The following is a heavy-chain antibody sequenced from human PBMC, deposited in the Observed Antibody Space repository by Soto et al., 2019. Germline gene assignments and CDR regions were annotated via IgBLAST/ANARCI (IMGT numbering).Heavy chain of an antibody. Sequence: SETLSLTCAVYGGSFSGYYWSWIRQPPGKGLEWIGEINHSGSTNYNPSLKSRVTISVDTSKNQFSLKLSSVTAADTAVYYCARAGDYYDSSGRRGAFDIWGQGTMVTVSS. D-gene: IGHD3-22*01. CDR3: ARAGDYYDSSGRRGAFDI. J-gene: IGHJ3*02. CDR1: GGSFSGYY. V-gene: IGHV4-34*01. CDR2: INHSGST.